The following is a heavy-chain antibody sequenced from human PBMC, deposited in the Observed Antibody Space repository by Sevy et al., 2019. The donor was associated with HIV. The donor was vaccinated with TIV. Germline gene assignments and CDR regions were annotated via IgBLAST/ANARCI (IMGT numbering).Heavy chain of an antibody. CDR1: GGSFSGYY. V-gene: IGHV4-34*01. CDR3: ARGGYYYGSGSYSDYFDY. D-gene: IGHD3-10*01. CDR2: INHSGST. Sequence: SETLSLTCAVYGGSFSGYYWSWIRQPPGKGLEWIGEINHSGSTNYNPSLKSRVTISVDTSKNQFSLKLSSVTAADTAVYYSARGGYYYGSGSYSDYFDYWGQGTLVTVSS. J-gene: IGHJ4*02.